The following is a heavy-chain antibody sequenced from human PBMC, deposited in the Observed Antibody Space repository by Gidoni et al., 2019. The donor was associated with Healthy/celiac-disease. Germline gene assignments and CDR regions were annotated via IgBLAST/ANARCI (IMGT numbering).Heavy chain of an antibody. D-gene: IGHD6-13*01. J-gene: IGHJ5*02. CDR2: ISGSGGST. CDR1: GFTFSSYA. Sequence: EVQLLESGGGLVQPGGSLRLSCAASGFTFSSYAMSWVRQAPGKGLEWVSAISGSGGSTYYADSVKGRFPISRENSKNTLYLKMNSLRAEDTAVYYCAKGRYIAAAGNWFDPWGQGTLVTVSS. V-gene: IGHV3-23*01. CDR3: AKGRYIAAAGNWFDP.